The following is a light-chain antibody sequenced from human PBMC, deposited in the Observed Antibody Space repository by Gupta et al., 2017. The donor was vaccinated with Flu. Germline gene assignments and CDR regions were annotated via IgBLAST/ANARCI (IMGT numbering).Light chain of an antibody. J-gene: IGLJ3*02. CDR3: QYSHSNNQGV. Sequence: NFMLTQPRSLSGPPGKTVTTSCTPRSGSIASNYVHWYQQRPGSDHTTVIDEDNHRPSGVPARFSGSIDSSSNSVSITISGLKAEDEADYYCQYSHSNNQGVFGGGTKVNVL. V-gene: IGLV6-57*03. CDR1: SGSIASNY. CDR2: EDN.